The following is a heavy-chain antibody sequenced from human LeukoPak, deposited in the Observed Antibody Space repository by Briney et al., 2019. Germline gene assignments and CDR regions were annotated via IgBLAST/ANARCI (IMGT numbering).Heavy chain of an antibody. Sequence: ASVKVSCKASGYTFSGYYMHWVRQAPGQGLEWMGRINPNSGGTNYAQKFQGRVTMARDTSISTAYMELSSLRSDDTAVYYCARDQYYYDSSGSKTPPYFDYWGQGTLVTVSS. CDR1: GYTFSGYY. CDR3: ARDQYYYDSSGSKTPPYFDY. CDR2: INPNSGGT. J-gene: IGHJ4*02. D-gene: IGHD3-22*01. V-gene: IGHV1-2*06.